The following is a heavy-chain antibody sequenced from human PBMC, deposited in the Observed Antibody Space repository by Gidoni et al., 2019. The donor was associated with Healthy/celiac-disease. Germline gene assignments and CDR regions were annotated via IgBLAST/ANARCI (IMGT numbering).Heavy chain of an antibody. V-gene: IGHV5-51*01. D-gene: IGHD4-4*01. J-gene: IGHJ4*02. CDR1: GYSFTSYW. Sequence: EVQLVQSGAEVKKPVESTKISCKGSGYSFTSYWIGLVRHMPGKALEWMGFIYPGDSDTRYSPSFQCQVTISADKSISTAYLQWSSLKASDTAMYYCARHGRLQYDEFFDYWGQGTLVTVSS. CDR3: ARHGRLQYDEFFDY. CDR2: IYPGDSDT.